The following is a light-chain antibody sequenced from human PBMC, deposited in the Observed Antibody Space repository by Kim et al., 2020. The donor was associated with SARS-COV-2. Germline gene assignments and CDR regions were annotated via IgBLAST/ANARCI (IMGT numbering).Light chain of an antibody. V-gene: IGLV2-14*03. CDR2: DIT. J-gene: IGLJ2*01. CDR1: STAIAAHSS. CDR3: SSYTTSNARL. Sequence: GQSFTISCSGTSTAIAAHSSVSSYRQHPAQTPTVLNYDITNRPAGLARRSACSKSGNTASLTTSGLQAEDEADDYCSSYTTSNARLFGGGTQLTVL.